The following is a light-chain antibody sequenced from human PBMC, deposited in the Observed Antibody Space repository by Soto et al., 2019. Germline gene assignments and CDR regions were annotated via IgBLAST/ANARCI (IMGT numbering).Light chain of an antibody. J-gene: IGKJ4*01. CDR3: QQFSSYPLT. V-gene: IGKV3-20*01. CDR2: DAS. CDR1: QTVRNNY. Sequence: ESVLTQPSVTLSLTPRERPTLSCRASQTVRNNYLAWYQQKPGQAPRLLIYDASSRATGIPDRFSGGGSGTDFTLTISRLESEDFAVYYCQQFSSYPLTFGRGTRVDIK.